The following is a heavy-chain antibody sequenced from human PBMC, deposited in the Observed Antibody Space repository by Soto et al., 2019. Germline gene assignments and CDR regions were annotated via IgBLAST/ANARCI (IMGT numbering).Heavy chain of an antibody. CDR2: IYYSGST. CDR1: GGSISSYY. Sequence: SETLSLTCTVSGGSISSYYWSWIRQPPGKGLEWIGYIYYSGSTNYNPSLKSRVTISVDTSKNQFSLKLSSVTAADTAVYYCARTLYSYGPRFDYWGQGTLVTVPS. J-gene: IGHJ4*02. CDR3: ARTLYSYGPRFDY. D-gene: IGHD5-18*01. V-gene: IGHV4-59*01.